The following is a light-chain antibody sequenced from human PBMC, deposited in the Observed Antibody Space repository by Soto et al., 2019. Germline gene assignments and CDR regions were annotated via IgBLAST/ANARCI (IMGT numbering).Light chain of an antibody. Sequence: EIVLTQSPGTLSLSPGERAILSCRASQTINNRYLAWYQQMPGRAPRLLIHGASSRAAGIPDRFSGSGSVTDFTLPINRLEPEDFAVYYCHHYNNSPPFPFGPGTTVDI. CDR3: HHYNNSPPFP. V-gene: IGKV3-20*01. J-gene: IGKJ3*01. CDR2: GAS. CDR1: QTINNRY.